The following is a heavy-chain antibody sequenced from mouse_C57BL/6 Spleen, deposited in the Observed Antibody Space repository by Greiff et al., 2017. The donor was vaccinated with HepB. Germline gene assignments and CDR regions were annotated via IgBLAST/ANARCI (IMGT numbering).Heavy chain of an antibody. Sequence: EVQGVESGEGLVKPGGSLKLSCAASGFTFSSYAMSWVRQTPEKRLEWVAYISSGGDYIYYADTVKGRFTISRDNARNTLYLQMSSLKSEDTAMYDCTRAYDGYYGYFDYWGQGTTLTVSS. CDR3: TRAYDGYYGYFDY. D-gene: IGHD2-3*01. J-gene: IGHJ2*01. CDR2: ISSGGDYI. CDR1: GFTFSSYA. V-gene: IGHV5-9-1*02.